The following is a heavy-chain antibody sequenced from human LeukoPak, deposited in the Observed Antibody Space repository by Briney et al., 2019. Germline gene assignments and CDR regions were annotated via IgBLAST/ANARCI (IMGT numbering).Heavy chain of an antibody. CDR3: ARDYYGSGSYYSNWFDP. CDR1: GGSISSYY. V-gene: IGHV4-59*12. D-gene: IGHD3-10*01. J-gene: IGHJ5*02. CDR2: IYYSGST. Sequence: KPSETLPLTCTVSGGSISSYYWSWIRQPPGKGLEWIGYIYYSGSTNYNPSLKSRVTISVDTSKNQFSLKLSSVTAADTAVYYCARDYYGSGSYYSNWFDPWGQGTLVTVSS.